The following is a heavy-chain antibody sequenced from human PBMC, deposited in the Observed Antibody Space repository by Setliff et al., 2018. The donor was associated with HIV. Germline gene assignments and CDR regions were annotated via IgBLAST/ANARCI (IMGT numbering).Heavy chain of an antibody. CDR3: ARGEGIVVVPVPPYYYMDV. D-gene: IGHD6-19*01. J-gene: IGHJ6*03. CDR1: GYTFMSFS. Sequence: ASVKVSCKASGYTFMSFSIHWLRQAPGQRLEWMGWINAANGIAKYSQDFQGRVTITRDTSATTAYMELTSLKSEDMAVYYCARGEGIVVVPVPPYYYMDVWGKGTTVTVSS. CDR2: INAANGIA. V-gene: IGHV1-3*03.